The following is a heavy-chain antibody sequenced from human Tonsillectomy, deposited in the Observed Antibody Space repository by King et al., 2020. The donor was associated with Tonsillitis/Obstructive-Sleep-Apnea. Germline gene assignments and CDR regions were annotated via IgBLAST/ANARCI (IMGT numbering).Heavy chain of an antibody. J-gene: IGHJ6*02. V-gene: IGHV3-30*04. Sequence: QLVQSGGGVVQPGRSLRLSCAASGFTFSSYAMHWVRQAPGKGLEWVTVISYDGSHKYYADSVKGRFTISRDNFKNTLYLQMNSLRPEDTAVYYCARAPGIAASNINYYFGMDVWGQGTTVTVSS. CDR3: ARAPGIAASNINYYFGMDV. CDR2: ISYDGSHK. CDR1: GFTFSSYA. D-gene: IGHD6-13*01.